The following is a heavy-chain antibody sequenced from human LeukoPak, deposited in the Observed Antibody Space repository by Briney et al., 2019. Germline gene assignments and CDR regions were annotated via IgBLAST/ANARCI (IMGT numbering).Heavy chain of an antibody. CDR1: GGSISSSSYY. V-gene: IGHV4-39*01. J-gene: IGHJ2*01. CDR3: ARSSLEGYSSSWSMSWYFDL. Sequence: PSETLSLTCTVSGGSISSSSYYWGWIRQPPGKGLEWIGSIYYSGSTYYNPSLKSRVTISVDTSKNQFSLKLSSVTAADTAVYYCARSSLEGYSSSWSMSWYFDLWGRGTLVTVSS. D-gene: IGHD6-13*01. CDR2: IYYSGST.